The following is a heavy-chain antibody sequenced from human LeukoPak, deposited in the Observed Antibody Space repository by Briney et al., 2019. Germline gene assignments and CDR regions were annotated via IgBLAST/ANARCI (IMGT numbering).Heavy chain of an antibody. CDR2: IIPIFGTA. Sequence: SVKVSCKASGGTFSSYAISWVRQAPGQGLEWMGRIIPIFGTANYAQKFQGRVTITTDESTSTVYMELSSLRSEDTAVYYCARVGAVAGMAPDYWGQGTLVTVSS. J-gene: IGHJ4*02. D-gene: IGHD6-19*01. V-gene: IGHV1-69*05. CDR1: GGTFSSYA. CDR3: ARVGAVAGMAPDY.